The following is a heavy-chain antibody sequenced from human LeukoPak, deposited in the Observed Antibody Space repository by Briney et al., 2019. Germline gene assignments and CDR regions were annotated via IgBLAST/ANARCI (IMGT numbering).Heavy chain of an antibody. CDR2: VWYDGSNI. V-gene: IGHV3-33*01. Sequence: PGRSLRLSCAASGFTFSTYGMHWVRQAPGKGLEWVAVVWYDGSNIHYVDSVKGRFTISRDNSKSTLYLQMNSLTAEDTAVYYCVRDDSSHFDYWGQGALVTVSS. CDR3: VRDDSSHFDY. J-gene: IGHJ4*02. D-gene: IGHD6-13*01. CDR1: GFTFSTYG.